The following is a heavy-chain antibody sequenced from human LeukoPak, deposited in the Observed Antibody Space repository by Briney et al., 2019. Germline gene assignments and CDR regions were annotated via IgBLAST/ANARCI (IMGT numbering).Heavy chain of an antibody. CDR3: ARDVVAGHFDY. V-gene: IGHV3-30-3*01. Sequence: PGRSLRLSCAASGFTFSSYAMHWVRQAPGKGLEWVAVISYDGSNKYYADSVKGRFTISRDNSKNTLYLQMNSLRAEDTAVYYCARDVVAGHFDYWGQGTLVTVSS. J-gene: IGHJ4*02. CDR1: GFTFSSYA. CDR2: ISYDGSNK. D-gene: IGHD6-19*01.